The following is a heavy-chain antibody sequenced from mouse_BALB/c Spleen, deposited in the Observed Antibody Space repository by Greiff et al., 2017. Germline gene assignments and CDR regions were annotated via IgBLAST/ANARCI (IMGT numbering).Heavy chain of an antibody. Sequence: EVQLQESGTVLARPGASVKMSCKASGYSFTSYWMHWVKQRPGQGLEWIGAIYPGNSDTSYNQKFKGKAKLTAVTSASTAYMELSSLTNEDSAVYYCTRDYDYDKYYYAMDYWGQGTSVTVSS. V-gene: IGHV1-5*01. D-gene: IGHD2-4*01. J-gene: IGHJ4*01. CDR3: TRDYDYDKYYYAMDY. CDR1: GYSFTSYW. CDR2: IYPGNSDT.